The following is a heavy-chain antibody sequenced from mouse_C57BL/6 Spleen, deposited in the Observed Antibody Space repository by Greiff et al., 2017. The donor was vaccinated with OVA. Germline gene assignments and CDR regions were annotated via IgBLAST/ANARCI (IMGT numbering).Heavy chain of an antibody. Sequence: QVQLQQSGAELVRPGASVTLSCKASGYTFTDYEMHWVKQTPVHGLEWIGAIDPETGGTAYNQKFKGKAILTADKSSSTAYMELRCLTSADSSVYYCAGAYCDYWGQGTTLTVSS. V-gene: IGHV1-15*01. CDR1: GYTFTDYE. CDR3: AGAYCDY. CDR2: IDPETGGT. J-gene: IGHJ2*01.